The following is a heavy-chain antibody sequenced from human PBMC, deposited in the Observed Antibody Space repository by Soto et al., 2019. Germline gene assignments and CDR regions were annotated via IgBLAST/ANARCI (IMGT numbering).Heavy chain of an antibody. CDR1: GGSFSGYY. Sequence: QVQLQQWGAGLLKPSETLSLTCAVYGGSFSGYYWSWIRQPPGKGLEWIGEINHSGSTNYNPSLKSRVTRSVDTSKNQFSLKLSSVTAADTAVYYCARGALLTGYYIIRNGYFDYWGQGTLVTVSS. D-gene: IGHD3-9*01. CDR3: ARGALLTGYYIIRNGYFDY. CDR2: INHSGST. V-gene: IGHV4-34*01. J-gene: IGHJ4*02.